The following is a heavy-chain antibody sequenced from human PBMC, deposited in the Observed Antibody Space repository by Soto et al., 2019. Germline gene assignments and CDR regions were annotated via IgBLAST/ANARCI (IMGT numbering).Heavy chain of an antibody. CDR1: GGSFSGYY. CDR3: ARGPTKYYYDSSGYPSYYYYYGMDV. J-gene: IGHJ6*02. Sequence: SETLSLTCAVYGGSFSGYYWSWIRQPPGKGLEWIGEINHSGSTNYNPSLKSRVTISVDTSKNQFSLKLSSVTAADTAVYYCARGPTKYYYDSSGYPSYYYYYGMDVWGQGTTVTVSS. CDR2: INHSGST. V-gene: IGHV4-34*01. D-gene: IGHD3-22*01.